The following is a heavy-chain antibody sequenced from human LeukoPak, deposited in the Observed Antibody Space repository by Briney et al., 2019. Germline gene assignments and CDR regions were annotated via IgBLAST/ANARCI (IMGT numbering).Heavy chain of an antibody. CDR3: AKDIGYSNNYYYMDV. CDR1: GFTFSSYG. J-gene: IGHJ6*03. CDR2: IRNDGSSR. Sequence: GGSLRLSCAASGFTFSSYGMHWVRQAPDKGLEWVAFIRNDGSSRYYADSMKGRITISRDNSENTLYLQMNSLRAEDTAVYYCAKDIGYSNNYYYMDVWGRGTTVTVSS. V-gene: IGHV3-30*02. D-gene: IGHD4-11*01.